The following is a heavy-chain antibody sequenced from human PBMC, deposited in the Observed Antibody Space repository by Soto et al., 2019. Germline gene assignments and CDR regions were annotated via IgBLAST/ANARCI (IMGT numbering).Heavy chain of an antibody. CDR3: ARDPYDILTGYYESAFDI. Sequence: WGSLRLSCAASGFTFSSYSMNWVRQAPGKGLERVSYISSSSSTIYYADSVKGRFTISRDNAKNSLYLQMNSLRAEDTAVYYCARDPYDILTGYYESAFDIWGQGTMVTVSS. CDR2: ISSSSSTI. J-gene: IGHJ3*02. V-gene: IGHV3-48*01. CDR1: GFTFSSYS. D-gene: IGHD3-9*01.